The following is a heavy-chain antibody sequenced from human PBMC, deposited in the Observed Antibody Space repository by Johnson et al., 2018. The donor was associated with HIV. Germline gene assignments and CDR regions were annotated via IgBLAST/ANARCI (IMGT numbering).Heavy chain of an antibody. CDR1: GFTFDDYG. J-gene: IGHJ3*02. Sequence: VQLVESGGGVVRPGGSLRLSCVASGFTFDDYGMSWVRQGPGKGLAWVTGINWSGDSTEYADSVKGRFTVSRDNARNSLYLQINGLRAEDTAFYYCARGKGAAAGLDAFDIWGQGTMVTVSS. CDR2: INWSGDST. CDR3: ARGKGAAAGLDAFDI. V-gene: IGHV3-20*04. D-gene: IGHD6-13*01.